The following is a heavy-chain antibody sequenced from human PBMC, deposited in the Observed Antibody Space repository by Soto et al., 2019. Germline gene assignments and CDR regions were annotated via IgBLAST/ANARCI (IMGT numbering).Heavy chain of an antibody. Sequence: QVQLQQWGAGLLKPSETLSLTCAVYCGSFIGYYWSWIRQPPGKGLEWIGEINHSGSTNYNPSLKRRVTISVDTSKSQFSLQMSSVTSADTAGYYCASEYRNEKRGTFDYWGQGTLVTVSS. CDR2: INHSGST. D-gene: IGHD1-1*01. J-gene: IGHJ4*02. CDR1: CGSFIGYY. V-gene: IGHV4-34*01. CDR3: ASEYRNEKRGTFDY.